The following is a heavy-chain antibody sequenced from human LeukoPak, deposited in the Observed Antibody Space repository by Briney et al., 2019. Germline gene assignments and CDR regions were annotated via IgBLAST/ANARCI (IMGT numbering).Heavy chain of an antibody. CDR1: GFTVSGNY. D-gene: IGHD2-2*01. CDR3: ARVVPAEAIDY. V-gene: IGHV3-21*01. CDR2: ISSSSSYI. J-gene: IGHJ4*02. Sequence: PGGSLRLSCAASGFTVSGNYMSWVRQAPGKGLEWVSSISSSSSYIYYADSVKGRFTISRDNAKNSLYLQMNSLRAEDTAVYYCARVVPAEAIDYWGQGTLVTVSS.